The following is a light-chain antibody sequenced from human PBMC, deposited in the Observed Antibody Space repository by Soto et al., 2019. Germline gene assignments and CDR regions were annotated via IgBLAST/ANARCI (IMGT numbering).Light chain of an antibody. V-gene: IGKV1-39*01. J-gene: IGKJ5*01. CDR1: QNVAHF. CDR2: ATS. Sequence: DLPLSASDSSLTPSVGERVNIICRESQNVAHFLNWYQQKPGKAPKLLIYATSSLHSGVPSRFSGSGFGTDFTLTISSLQTEDFATYYCQQNYSPPPIPLGPGTRLEI. CDR3: QQNYSPPPIP.